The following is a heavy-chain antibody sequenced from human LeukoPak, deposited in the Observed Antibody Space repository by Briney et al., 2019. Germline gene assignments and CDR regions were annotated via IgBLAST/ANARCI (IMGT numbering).Heavy chain of an antibody. CDR3: AKVGPGEGTFYYFDY. CDR1: GFTFSGYG. Sequence: GGSLRLSCAASGFTFSGYGMGWVRQASGKGLEWVSAISGSGDGPYYADSVKGRFTISRDNSKNTLYLQMNSLRAEDTAVYYCAKVGPGEGTFYYFDYWGQGTLVTVSS. V-gene: IGHV3-23*01. CDR2: ISGSGDGP. D-gene: IGHD7-27*01. J-gene: IGHJ4*02.